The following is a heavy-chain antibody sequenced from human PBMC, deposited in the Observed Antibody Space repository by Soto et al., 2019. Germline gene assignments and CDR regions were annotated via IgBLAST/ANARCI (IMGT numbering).Heavy chain of an antibody. V-gene: IGHV4-31*03. CDR3: ARENFGVIIHDAFDL. D-gene: IGHD2-8*01. CDR2: IYASETT. J-gene: IGHJ3*01. CDR1: GDSVSSGGYY. Sequence: QVQLQESGPGLVMPSQTLSLTCTVSGDSVSSGGYYWNWIRQHPGRGLEWLGYIYASETTYYNPSLERRFSISVDASKNQFSLKVTSVTPADTAVYYCARENFGVIIHDAFDLWGQGTMVTVSS.